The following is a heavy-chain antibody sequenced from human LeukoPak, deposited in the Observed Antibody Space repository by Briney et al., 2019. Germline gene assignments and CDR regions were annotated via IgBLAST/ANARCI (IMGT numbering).Heavy chain of an antibody. V-gene: IGHV3-23*01. CDR2: ISGSGHTT. Sequence: GGSLRLSCAASGFTFSGYAMSWVRQAPGKGLEWVSGISGSGHTTYYADSVKGRFTISRDNSKNTLYLQMNSLRAEDTAVYYCAKGYLYDSSAYYFDYWGQGTLVTVSS. CDR1: GFTFSGYA. J-gene: IGHJ4*02. D-gene: IGHD3-22*01. CDR3: AKGYLYDSSAYYFDY.